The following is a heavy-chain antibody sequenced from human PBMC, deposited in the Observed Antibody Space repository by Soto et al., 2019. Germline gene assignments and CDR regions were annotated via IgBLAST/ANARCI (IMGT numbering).Heavy chain of an antibody. CDR1: GFSFSSYS. J-gene: IGHJ4*02. V-gene: IGHV3-48*01. CDR3: ARDLQYRDPCDY. Sequence: GRSLRLSCAASGFSFSSYSMYWVRQAPGKGLEWVSYISSSSSTIYYADSVKGRFTISRDNAKNSLYLQMNSLRAEDTAVYYCARDLQYRDPCDYRAQGTPVTGS. D-gene: IGHD3-16*02. CDR2: ISSSSSTI.